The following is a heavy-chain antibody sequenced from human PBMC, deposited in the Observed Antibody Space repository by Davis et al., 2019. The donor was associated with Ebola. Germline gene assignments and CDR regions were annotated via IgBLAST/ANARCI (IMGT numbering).Heavy chain of an antibody. D-gene: IGHD2-2*01. V-gene: IGHV4-34*01. CDR2: INHSGST. CDR1: GGSFSGYY. Sequence: PSETLSLTCAVYGGSFSGYYWSWIRQPPGKGPEWIGEINHSGSTNYNPSLKSRVTISVDTSKNQFSLKLSSVTAADTAVYYCARTRVYCSSTSCYLYYYYGMDVWGQGTTVTVSS. J-gene: IGHJ6*02. CDR3: ARTRVYCSSTSCYLYYYYGMDV.